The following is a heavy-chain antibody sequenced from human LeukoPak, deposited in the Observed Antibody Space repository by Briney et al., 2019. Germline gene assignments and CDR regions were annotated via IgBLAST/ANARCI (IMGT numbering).Heavy chain of an antibody. CDR2: INHSGST. V-gene: IGHV4-34*01. Sequence: SETLSLTCAVYGGSFSGYYWSWIRQPPGKGLEWIGEINHSGSTNYNPSLKGRVTISVDTSKNQFSLKLSSVTAADTAVYYCAILMAAAGAEVYYWGKEPLVTVS. CDR1: GGSFSGYY. D-gene: IGHD6-13*01. J-gene: IGHJ4*02. CDR3: AILMAAAGAEVYY.